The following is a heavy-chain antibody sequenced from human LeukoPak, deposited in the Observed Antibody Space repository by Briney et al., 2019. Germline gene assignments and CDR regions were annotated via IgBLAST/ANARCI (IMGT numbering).Heavy chain of an antibody. CDR1: GFTFSSYA. CDR3: AKSAYSSGWSDYYYYGMDV. J-gene: IGHJ6*02. D-gene: IGHD6-19*01. CDR2: ISGSGGST. Sequence: ESGGSLRLPCAASGFTFSSYAMSWVRQAPGKGLEWVSAISGSGGSTYYADSVKGRFTISRDNSKNTLYLQMNSLRAEDTAVYYCAKSAYSSGWSDYYYYGMDVWGQGTTVTVSS. V-gene: IGHV3-23*01.